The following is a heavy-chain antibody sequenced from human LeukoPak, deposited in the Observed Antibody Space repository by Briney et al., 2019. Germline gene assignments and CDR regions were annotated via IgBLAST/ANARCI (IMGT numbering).Heavy chain of an antibody. CDR3: ARDNYPAVAGEYYFDY. D-gene: IGHD6-19*01. CDR2: IYTSGST. CDR1: GGSISSYY. Sequence: SETLSLTCTVSGGSISSYYWSWIRQPAGKGLEWIGRIYTSGSTIYNPSLKSLVTMSVDTSKNQFSLKLSSVTAADTAVYYCARDNYPAVAGEYYFDYWGQGTLVTVSS. V-gene: IGHV4-4*07. J-gene: IGHJ4*02.